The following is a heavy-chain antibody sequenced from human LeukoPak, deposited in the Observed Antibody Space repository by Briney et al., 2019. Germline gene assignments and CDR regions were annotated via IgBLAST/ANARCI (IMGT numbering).Heavy chain of an antibody. Sequence: SETLSLTCSVSGGSMSSYYWSWIRQSPGKGLEWIGYIYYSGNTNYNPSLKSRVTISVDTSKNQFSLKLSSVTAADTAVYYCRVDTPFFDYWGQGTLVTVSS. J-gene: IGHJ4*02. D-gene: IGHD5-18*01. CDR3: RVDTPFFDY. V-gene: IGHV4-59*01. CDR1: GGSMSSYY. CDR2: IYYSGNT.